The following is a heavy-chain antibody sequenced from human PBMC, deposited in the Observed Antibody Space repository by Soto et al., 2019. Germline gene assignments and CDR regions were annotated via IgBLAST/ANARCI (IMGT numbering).Heavy chain of an antibody. J-gene: IGHJ4*02. Sequence: GGCLGLSCSPSGFTFRSYWMTWVRQAPGKGPEWVANIKPDGSEKQYVDSVKGRFTVSRDNAKKSLDLQMNSLRVEDTAVYYCARAEDYDFWSGPPKYFDNWGQGTQVTVS. CDR3: ARAEDYDFWSGPPKYFDN. V-gene: IGHV3-7*03. CDR2: IKPDGSEK. D-gene: IGHD3-3*01. CDR1: GFTFRSYW.